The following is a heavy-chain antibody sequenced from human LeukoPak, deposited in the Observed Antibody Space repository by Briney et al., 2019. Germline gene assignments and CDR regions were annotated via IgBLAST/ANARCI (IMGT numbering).Heavy chain of an antibody. CDR3: ARDGWLAATSYGMDV. CDR2: INTNTGNP. V-gene: IGHV7-4-1*02. J-gene: IGHJ6*02. CDR1: GYTFTSYA. D-gene: IGHD2-15*01. Sequence: GASVKVSCKASGYTFTSYAMNWVRQAPGQGLEWMGWINTNTGNPTYAQGFTGRFVFSLDTSVSTAYLQISSLKAEDTAVYYCARDGWLAATSYGMDVWGQGTTVTVSS.